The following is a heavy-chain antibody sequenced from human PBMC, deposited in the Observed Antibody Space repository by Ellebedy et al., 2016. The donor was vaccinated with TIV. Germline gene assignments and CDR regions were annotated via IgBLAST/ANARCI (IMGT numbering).Heavy chain of an antibody. CDR1: GYTFTSYA. V-gene: IGHV1-3*01. CDR3: ARDRGGSYFWFDP. D-gene: IGHD1-26*01. CDR2: INAGNGNT. Sequence: AASVKVSCKASGYTFTSYAMHWVRQAPGQRLEWMGWINAGNGNTKYSQKFQGRVTITRDTSASTAYMELSSLRSEDTAVYYCARDRGGSYFWFDPWGQGTLVTVSS. J-gene: IGHJ5*02.